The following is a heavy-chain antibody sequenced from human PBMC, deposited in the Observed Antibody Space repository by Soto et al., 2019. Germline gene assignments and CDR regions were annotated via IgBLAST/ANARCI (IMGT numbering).Heavy chain of an antibody. J-gene: IGHJ5*02. CDR3: AKGEMATIRNSFDP. V-gene: IGHV3-23*01. CDR1: AFSLTSCS. D-gene: IGHD5-12*01. CDR2: LSRSGGAT. Sequence: GGSLRLSCVTSAFSLTSCSMSWVRQTPGKGLEWVSSLSRSGGATYYADSVKGRFTISRDTSTNTLYLQMSNLRAEDTAIYYCAKGEMATIRNSFDPWGQGTLVTVSS.